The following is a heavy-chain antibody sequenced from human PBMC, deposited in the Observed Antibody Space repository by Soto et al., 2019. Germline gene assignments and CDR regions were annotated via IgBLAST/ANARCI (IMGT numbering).Heavy chain of an antibody. CDR2: ISYDGSNE. CDR3: AKDPNSSGWYGYYYYYYMDV. Sequence: GGSLRLSCAASAFTFSSYGMHWVRQAPGKGLEWVAVISYDGSNEYYADSVKGRFTISRDNSKNTLYLHMNSLRAEDTAVYYCAKDPNSSGWYGYYYYYYMDVWGKGTKVTVSS. V-gene: IGHV3-30*18. CDR1: AFTFSSYG. J-gene: IGHJ6*03. D-gene: IGHD6-19*01.